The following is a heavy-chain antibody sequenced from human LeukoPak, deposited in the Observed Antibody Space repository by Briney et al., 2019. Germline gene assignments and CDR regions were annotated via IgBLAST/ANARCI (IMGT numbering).Heavy chain of an antibody. Sequence: ASVKVSCKASGYTFTSYDINWVRQATGQGLEWMGWISAYNGNTNYAQKLQGRVTMTTDTSTSTAYMELRSLRSNDTAVYYCARDGVVPAATVPDYWGQGTLVTVSS. V-gene: IGHV1-18*01. CDR3: ARDGVVPAATVPDY. CDR2: ISAYNGNT. CDR1: GYTFTSYD. D-gene: IGHD2-2*01. J-gene: IGHJ4*02.